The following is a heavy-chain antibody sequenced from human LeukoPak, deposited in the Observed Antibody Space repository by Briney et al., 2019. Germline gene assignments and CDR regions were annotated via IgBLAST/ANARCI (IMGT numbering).Heavy chain of an antibody. V-gene: IGHV3-33*01. CDR1: GFTFSSYG. CDR3: ARETGIAVAGTSVYYFDY. D-gene: IGHD6-19*01. Sequence: GGSLRLSCAASGFTFSSYGMHWVRQAPGKGLEWVAVIWYDGSNKYYADSVKGRFTISRDNSKNTLYLQMNSLRAEDTAVYYCARETGIAVAGTSVYYFDYWGQGPWSPSPQ. J-gene: IGHJ4*02. CDR2: IWYDGSNK.